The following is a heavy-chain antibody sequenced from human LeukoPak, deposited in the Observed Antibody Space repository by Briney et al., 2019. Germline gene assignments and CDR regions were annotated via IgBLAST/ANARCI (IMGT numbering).Heavy chain of an antibody. CDR2: ISYDGSNK. V-gene: IGHV3-30*03. D-gene: IGHD6-19*01. CDR3: ARSSGWTPGN. J-gene: IGHJ4*02. Sequence: GGSLRLSCAASGFTFSSYGMHWVRQAPGKGLEWVAVISYDGSNKYYADSVKGRFTNSRDNSKNTLYLQMNSLRAEDTAVYYCARSSGWTPGNWGQGTLVTVSS. CDR1: GFTFSSYG.